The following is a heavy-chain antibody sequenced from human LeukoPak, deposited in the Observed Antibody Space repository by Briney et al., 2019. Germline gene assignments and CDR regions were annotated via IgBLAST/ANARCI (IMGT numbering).Heavy chain of an antibody. D-gene: IGHD5-18*01. CDR2: GYYSGSA. V-gene: IGHV4-39*01. CDR1: GGSISNSGYY. J-gene: IGHJ4*02. Sequence: PSETLSLTCTVSGGSISNSGYYWGWIRQPPGKGLEWIGSGYYSGSAYYNPSLKSRVTISLDTSKNQFSLKLSSVTAADTAVYFCAGLSNWVQLWYTIDYWGQGTLVTVSS. CDR3: AGLSNWVQLWYTIDY.